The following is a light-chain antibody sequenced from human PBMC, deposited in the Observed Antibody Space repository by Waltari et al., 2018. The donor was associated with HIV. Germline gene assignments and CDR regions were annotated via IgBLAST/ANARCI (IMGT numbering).Light chain of an antibody. CDR1: SSNIGSNY. CDR2: GNN. V-gene: IGLV1-47*01. J-gene: IGLJ1*01. Sequence: QSVLTQPPSASGTPGQRVTISCSGSSSNIGSNYGYWYQQLPGTAPKLLIYGNNQLLSGVPDRFSGSKSGTSASLAISGLRSEDEADYYCAAWDDSLSGYVFGTGTKVTVL. CDR3: AAWDDSLSGYV.